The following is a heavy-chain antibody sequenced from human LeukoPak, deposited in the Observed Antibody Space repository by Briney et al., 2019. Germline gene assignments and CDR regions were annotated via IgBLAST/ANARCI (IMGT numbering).Heavy chain of an antibody. CDR3: ARRTMVRGVIPKDPSPLDY. CDR2: ISAYNGNT. J-gene: IGHJ4*02. V-gene: IGHV1-18*01. D-gene: IGHD3-10*01. Sequence: ASVKVSCKASGYTFTSYGISWVRRAPGQGLEWMGWISAYNGNTNYAQKLQGRVTMTTDTFTSTAYMELRSLRSDDTAVYYCARRTMVRGVIPKDPSPLDYWGQGTLVTVSS. CDR1: GYTFTSYG.